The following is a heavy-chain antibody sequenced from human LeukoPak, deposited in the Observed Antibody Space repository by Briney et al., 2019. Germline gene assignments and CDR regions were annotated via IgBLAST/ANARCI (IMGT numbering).Heavy chain of an antibody. CDR3: ARIRGDDYSYYYYGMDV. J-gene: IGHJ6*02. CDR1: GVSISSGGYY. Sequence: SETLSLTCTVSGVSISSGGYYWSWIRQHPGKGLEWIGYIYYSGSTYYNPSLKSRVTISVDTSKNQFSLKLSSVTAADTAVYYCARIRGDDYSYYYYGMDVWGQGTTVTVSS. V-gene: IGHV4-31*03. D-gene: IGHD4-11*01. CDR2: IYYSGST.